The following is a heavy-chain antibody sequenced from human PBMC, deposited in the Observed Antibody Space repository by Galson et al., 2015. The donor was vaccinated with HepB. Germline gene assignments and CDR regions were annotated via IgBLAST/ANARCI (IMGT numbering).Heavy chain of an antibody. CDR1: GYS. Sequence: QSGAEVKKPGESLRISCTGSGYSFSWVRQMPGKGLEWMGRIDPTDSYTTYSPSFQGHVTISTDRSMTTVYLQWRSLKASDTAMYYCATYTQPGYNDALGGGNGFGIWGQGTMVIISS. CDR2: IDPTDSYT. V-gene: IGHV5-10-1*01. CDR3: ATYTQPGYNDALGGGNGFGI. J-gene: IGHJ3*02. D-gene: IGHD3-16*01.